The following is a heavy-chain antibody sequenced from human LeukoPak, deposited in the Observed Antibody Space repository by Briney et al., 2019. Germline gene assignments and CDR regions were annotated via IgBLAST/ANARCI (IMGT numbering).Heavy chain of an antibody. D-gene: IGHD6-19*01. CDR2: INAYNGDT. CDR3: ARGSSSDWPLEY. J-gene: IGHJ4*02. V-gene: IGHV1-3*01. Sequence: ASVKVSCKASGYTFINYAIHWGRQAPGQRLEWMGWINAYNGDTEYSQKLQGRVTITKDTSARTAYMDLSTLRSEDTAVYYCARGSSSDWPLEYWGRGILVTVSS. CDR1: GYTFINYA.